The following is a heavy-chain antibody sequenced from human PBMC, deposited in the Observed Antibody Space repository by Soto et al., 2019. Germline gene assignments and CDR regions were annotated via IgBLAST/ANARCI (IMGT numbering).Heavy chain of an antibody. CDR1: GLTLSRYW. D-gene: IGHD4-17*01. CDR3: ARGHYGMDD. V-gene: IGHV3-7*05. CDR2: INQDGSDK. Sequence: GGSLRLSCAVSGLTLSRYWMSWVRQAPGKGLEWVANINQDGSDKNYLDSVKGRFTVSRDNAKNSLYLQMNGLRVEDTAVYFCARGHYGMDDRGQGTLVTVSS. J-gene: IGHJ4*02.